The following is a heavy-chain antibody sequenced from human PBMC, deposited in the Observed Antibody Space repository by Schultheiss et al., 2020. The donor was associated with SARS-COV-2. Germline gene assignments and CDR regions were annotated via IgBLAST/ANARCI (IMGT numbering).Heavy chain of an antibody. Sequence: ETLSLTCTVSGGSISSYYWSWIRQPPGKGLEWIGYIYYSGSTYYNPSLKSRVTISVDTSKNQFSLKLSSVTAADTAVYYCARVVSGNDYWGQGTLVTVSS. CDR2: IYYSGST. CDR3: ARVVSGNDY. J-gene: IGHJ4*02. V-gene: IGHV4-59*12. CDR1: GGSISSYY.